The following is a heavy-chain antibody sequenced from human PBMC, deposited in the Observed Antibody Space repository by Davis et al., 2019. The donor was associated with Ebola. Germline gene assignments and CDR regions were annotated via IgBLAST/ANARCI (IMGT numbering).Heavy chain of an antibody. CDR1: GYAFTGFW. Sequence: PGGSLRLSCTGSGYAFTGFWISWVRQTPGTGLEYMGRIDPSDSRTYYSPPFQGQVSISVDKSSSTAYLQWTSLKASDSGIYYCAKSLSGSGLIYGMDVWGPGTTVTVSS. V-gene: IGHV5-10-1*01. J-gene: IGHJ6*02. CDR2: IDPSDSRT. CDR3: AKSLSGSGLIYGMDV. D-gene: IGHD1-26*01.